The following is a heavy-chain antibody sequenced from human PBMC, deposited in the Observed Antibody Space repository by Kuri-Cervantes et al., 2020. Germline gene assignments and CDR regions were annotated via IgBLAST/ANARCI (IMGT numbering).Heavy chain of an antibody. CDR3: ARDTVEVPAGDSFDI. CDR1: GFIFSSYS. Sequence: GESLKISCAASGFIFSSYSMNWVRQAPGKGLEWVSSISSSSNFKYYTDSVKGRFTISRDDAKSSLYLQMNSLRAEDTAVYYCARDTVEVPAGDSFDIWGLGTMVTVSS. J-gene: IGHJ3*02. V-gene: IGHV3-21*01. CDR2: ISSSSNFK. D-gene: IGHD2-2*01.